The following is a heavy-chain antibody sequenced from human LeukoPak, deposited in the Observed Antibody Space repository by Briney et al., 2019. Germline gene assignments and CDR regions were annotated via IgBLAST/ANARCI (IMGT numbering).Heavy chain of an antibody. J-gene: IGHJ4*02. D-gene: IGHD2-21*01. V-gene: IGHV6-1*01. CDR3: ARGWFATGFVD. CDR1: GDSVSTNSAA. CDR2: TYYG. Sequence: SQTLSLTCAISGDSVSTNSAAWNWIRLSPSRGLVWLGRTYYGSVSVKSRIPITPDTSKTQFSLHLNSVTPEDTAVYFCARGWFATGFVDWGQGALVTVSS.